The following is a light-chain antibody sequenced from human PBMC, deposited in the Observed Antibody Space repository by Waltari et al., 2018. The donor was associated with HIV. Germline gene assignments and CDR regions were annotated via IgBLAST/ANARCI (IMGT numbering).Light chain of an antibody. CDR3: ASWDDKLDGWV. Sequence: QSLLPQPPSASGTPGQRVTISCSGSYPNIGSNTVNRRQQLPGSAPRALIYNNDPRPSGVPARFSGSKSGTSASLASSGLRAEYQGDYYCASWDDKLDGWVFGGGTRLTVL. CDR1: YPNIGSNT. J-gene: IGLJ3*02. V-gene: IGLV1-44*01. CDR2: NND.